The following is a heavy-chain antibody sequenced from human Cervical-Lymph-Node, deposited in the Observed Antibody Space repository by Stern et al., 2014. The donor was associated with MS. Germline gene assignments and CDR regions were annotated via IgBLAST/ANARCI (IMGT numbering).Heavy chain of an antibody. J-gene: IGHJ3*02. Sequence: EMQLVESGGGLVQPGGSLRLSCAASGFTFSTYWMHWVRQAPGKGLVWVSRLYNDESSSTDADSVKGRFSISRDNDKNTLYLQMNSLRAEDTAVYYCARGVMVAATYAYDIWGQGTMVTISS. D-gene: IGHD2-15*01. V-gene: IGHV3-74*02. CDR1: GFTFSTYW. CDR3: ARGVMVAATYAYDI. CDR2: LYNDESSS.